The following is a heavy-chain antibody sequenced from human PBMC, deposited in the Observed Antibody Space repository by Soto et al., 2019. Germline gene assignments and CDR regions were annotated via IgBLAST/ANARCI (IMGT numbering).Heavy chain of an antibody. J-gene: IGHJ4*02. CDR1: GYTFTGYY. CDR3: ARSQYSYGYFDY. Sequence: ASVKVSCKASGYTFTGYYMHWVRQAPGQRLEWMGWINAGNGNTKYSQKFQGRVTITRDTSASTAYMELSSLRSEDTAVYYCARSQYSYGYFDYWGQGTLVTVSS. CDR2: INAGNGNT. V-gene: IGHV1-3*01. D-gene: IGHD5-18*01.